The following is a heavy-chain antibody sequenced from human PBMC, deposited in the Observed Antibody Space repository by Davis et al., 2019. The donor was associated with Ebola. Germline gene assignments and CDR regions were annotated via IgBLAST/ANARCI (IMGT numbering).Heavy chain of an antibody. J-gene: IGHJ4*02. CDR3: ARGAYGDYVFDY. V-gene: IGHV1-69*13. CDR1: AYTFTSYG. Sequence: SVKVSCKASAYTFTSYGISWVRQAPGQGLEWMGGIIPIFGTANYAQKFQGRVTITADESTSTAYMELSSLRSEDTAVYYCARGAYGDYVFDYWGQGTLVTVSS. CDR2: IIPIFGTA. D-gene: IGHD4-17*01.